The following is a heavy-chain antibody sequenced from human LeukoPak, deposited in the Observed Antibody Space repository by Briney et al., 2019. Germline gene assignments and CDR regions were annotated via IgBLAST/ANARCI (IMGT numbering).Heavy chain of an antibody. J-gene: IGHJ4*02. V-gene: IGHV3-23*01. Sequence: GGSLRLSCAASGFTFSSSSISWVRQAPGKGLEWVSTITDAVGSTHYADSVKGRFTISSDDSKNTVYLQMNSLRPEDMAVYYCAKEIFSGLLYIDYWGQGTLVTVSS. CDR2: ITDAVGST. CDR3: AKEIFSGLLYIDY. D-gene: IGHD5-12*01. CDR1: GFTFSSSS.